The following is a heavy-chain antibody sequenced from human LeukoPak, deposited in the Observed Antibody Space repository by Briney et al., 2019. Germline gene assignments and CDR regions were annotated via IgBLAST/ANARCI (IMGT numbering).Heavy chain of an antibody. J-gene: IGHJ4*02. V-gene: IGHV3-23*01. CDR1: GFTVSSNY. D-gene: IGHD6-19*01. CDR2: ISGSDDDT. CDR3: AKVGSVAGKDY. Sequence: RTGGSLRLSCAASGFTVSSNYMSWVRQAPGRGLEWVSTISGSDDDTYYADSVKGRFIISRDNSKNAVYLQMNSLRTEDTAVYYCAKVGSVAGKDYWGQGTLVTVSS.